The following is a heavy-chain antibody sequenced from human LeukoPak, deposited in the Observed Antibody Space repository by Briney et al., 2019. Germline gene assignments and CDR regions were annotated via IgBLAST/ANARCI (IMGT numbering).Heavy chain of an antibody. Sequence: PGGSLRLSCAASGFTVSSNSMSWVRQAPGKGLEWVSVIYSGGSTYYADSVKGRFTISRDNSKNTLYLQMNSLRAEDTAIYYCARQGAYCGGDCYSDYWGQGILVTVSS. J-gene: IGHJ4*02. CDR3: ARQGAYCGGDCYSDY. V-gene: IGHV3-53*01. CDR2: IYSGGST. D-gene: IGHD2-21*02. CDR1: GFTVSSNS.